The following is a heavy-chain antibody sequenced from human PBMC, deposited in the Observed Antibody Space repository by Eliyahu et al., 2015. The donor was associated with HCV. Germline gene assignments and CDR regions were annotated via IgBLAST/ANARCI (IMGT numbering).Heavy chain of an antibody. D-gene: IGHD1-7*01. CDR1: GYTFTNYW. J-gene: IGHJ5*02. V-gene: IGHV5-51*01. CDR3: ARSPRRTGITHWFDP. Sequence: EVQLVQSGAEXKKPXESLKISCKXSGYTFTNYWIGWVRQMPGKGLEWMGNIYPGDSDTTYSPSFQGQVTISADKSINTAYLQWSSLKASDTAMYYCARSPRRTGITHWFDPWGQGTLVTVSS. CDR2: IYPGDSDT.